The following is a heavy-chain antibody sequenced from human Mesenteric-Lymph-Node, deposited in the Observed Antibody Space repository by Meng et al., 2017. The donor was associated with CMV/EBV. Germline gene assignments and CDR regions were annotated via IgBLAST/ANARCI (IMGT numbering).Heavy chain of an antibody. J-gene: IGHJ5*02. D-gene: IGHD6-13*01. Sequence: ASVKVSCKASGYTFTGYYMHWVRQAPGQGREWMGWINPNSGGTNYAQKVQGRVTMTRDTSIRTAYMELSRLRSDDTAVYYCARELGIAAAGTSTGWFDPWGQGTLVTVSS. V-gene: IGHV1-2*02. CDR2: INPNSGGT. CDR1: GYTFTGYY. CDR3: ARELGIAAAGTSTGWFDP.